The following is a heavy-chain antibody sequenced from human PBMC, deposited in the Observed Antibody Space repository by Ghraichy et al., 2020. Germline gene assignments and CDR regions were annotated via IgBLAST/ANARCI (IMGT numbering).Heavy chain of an antibody. D-gene: IGHD1-14*01. CDR1: GGTFSSYA. CDR2: IIPILGIA. CDR3: ARDDTGSDY. Sequence: SVKVSRKASGGTFSSYAISWVRQAPGQGLEWMGRIIPILGIANYAQKFQGRVTITADKSTSTAYMELSSLRSEDTAVYYCARDDTGSDYWGQGTLVTVSS. J-gene: IGHJ4*02. V-gene: IGHV1-69*04.